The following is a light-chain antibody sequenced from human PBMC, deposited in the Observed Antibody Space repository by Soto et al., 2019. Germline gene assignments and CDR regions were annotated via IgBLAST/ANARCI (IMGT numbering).Light chain of an antibody. CDR2: LGS. Sequence: DIVMTQSPLSLPVTPGEPASISCRSSQSLLHSNGYNYLDWYLQKPGQSPQLLIYLGSNRASGVPDRFSGSGSATDFTLKISRVEAADVGVYYCMQALQTPWTFGQRTKVEIK. CDR1: QSLLHSNGYNY. V-gene: IGKV2-28*01. CDR3: MQALQTPWT. J-gene: IGKJ1*01.